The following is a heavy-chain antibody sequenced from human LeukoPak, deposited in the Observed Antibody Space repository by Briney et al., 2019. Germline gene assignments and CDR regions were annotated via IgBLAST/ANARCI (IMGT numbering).Heavy chain of an antibody. CDR2: INHSGST. V-gene: IGHV4-34*01. J-gene: IGHJ1*01. Sequence: SETLSLTCAVYGGSFSGYYWSWIRQPPGKGLEWIGEINHSGSTNYNPSLKSRVTISVDTSKNQFSLKLNSVTAADTAVYYCARGPPQHWLAFLHWGQGTLVTVSS. D-gene: IGHD6-19*01. CDR1: GGSFSGYY. CDR3: ARGPPQHWLAFLH.